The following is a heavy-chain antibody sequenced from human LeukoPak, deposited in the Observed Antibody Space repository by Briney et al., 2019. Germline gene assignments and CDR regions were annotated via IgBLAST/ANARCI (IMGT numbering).Heavy chain of an antibody. CDR1: GFTFSSYA. Sequence: GGSLRLSCAASGFTFSSYAMSWVRQAPGKGLEWVSAISGSGGSTYYADSVKGRVTISRDNSKNTLYLQMNSLRAEDTAVYYCAVLTVTTEVSEFDPCGQGTLVTVSS. V-gene: IGHV3-23*01. J-gene: IGHJ5*02. CDR2: ISGSGGST. CDR3: AVLTVTTEVSEFDP. D-gene: IGHD4-17*01.